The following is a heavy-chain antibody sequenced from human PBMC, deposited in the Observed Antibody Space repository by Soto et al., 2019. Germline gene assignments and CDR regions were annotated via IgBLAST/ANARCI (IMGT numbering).Heavy chain of an antibody. V-gene: IGHV5-51*01. J-gene: IGHJ6*02. CDR2: IYPGDSDT. D-gene: IGHD1-26*01. CDR3: PTSLLYYGMDV. CDR1: GYSFTSYW. Sequence: GESLKISCKGSGYSFTSYWIGWVRQMPGKGLEWMGIIYPGDSDTRYSPSFQGQVTISADKSISTAYLQWSRLKASDPAMYSCPTSLLYYGMDVWGQGTTVTVSS.